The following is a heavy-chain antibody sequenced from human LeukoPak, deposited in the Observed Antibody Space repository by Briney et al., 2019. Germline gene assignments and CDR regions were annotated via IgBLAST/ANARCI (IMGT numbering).Heavy chain of an antibody. CDR1: GGTFSSYA. J-gene: IGHJ6*02. V-gene: IGHV1-69*13. CDR2: IIPIFGTA. Sequence: ASVKVSCKASGGTFSSYAISWVRQAPGQGLEWMGGIIPIFGTANYAQKFQGRVTITADESTSTAYMELSSLRSEDTAVYYCARLDEYSSSSRYYGMDVWGQGTTVTVSS. CDR3: ARLDEYSSSSRYYGMDV. D-gene: IGHD6-6*01.